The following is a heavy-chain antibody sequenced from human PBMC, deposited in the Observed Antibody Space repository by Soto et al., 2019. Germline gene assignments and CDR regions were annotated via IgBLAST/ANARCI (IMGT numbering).Heavy chain of an antibody. D-gene: IGHD1-26*01. J-gene: IGHJ5*01. Sequence: EVQLLESGGGLVQPGGSLRLSCAASGFTFSSYVMSWVRQAPGKGLEWVSAISGGHTTYYADSVKGRFTISRDNSKNTLYLQMNSLRAEDTALYYCAKDYESESYSGKYAIDSWGQGTLASVST. V-gene: IGHV3-23*01. CDR1: GFTFSSYV. CDR2: ISGGHTT. CDR3: AKDYESESYSGKYAIDS.